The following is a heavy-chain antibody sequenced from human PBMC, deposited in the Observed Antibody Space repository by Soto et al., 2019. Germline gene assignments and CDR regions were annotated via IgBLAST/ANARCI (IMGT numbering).Heavy chain of an antibody. CDR3: ARGLPPKLYYYNGMDV. CDR2: TYYSGST. CDR1: GGSISSYY. V-gene: IGHV4-59*01. Sequence: PSETLSLTCAVSGGSISSYYWGWIRQPPGKGLEWIGYTYYSGSTNYNPSLKSRVTISVDTSKNQFSLKLSSVTAADTAVYYCARGLPPKLYYYNGMDVWGQGTTVTVSS. J-gene: IGHJ6*02.